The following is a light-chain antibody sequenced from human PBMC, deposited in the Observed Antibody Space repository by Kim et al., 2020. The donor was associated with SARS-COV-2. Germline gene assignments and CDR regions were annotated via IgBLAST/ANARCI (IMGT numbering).Light chain of an antibody. CDR2: GNN. J-gene: IGLJ3*02. CDR1: TSNIGAGYD. Sequence: PGQRVTISCTGTTSNIGAGYDVHWYQQLPGAAPKLLIYGNNNRPSGVPDRFSGSKSDTSASLAITGLQAEDEADYYCQSFDKSLGVFGGGTQLTVL. CDR3: QSFDKSLGV. V-gene: IGLV1-40*01.